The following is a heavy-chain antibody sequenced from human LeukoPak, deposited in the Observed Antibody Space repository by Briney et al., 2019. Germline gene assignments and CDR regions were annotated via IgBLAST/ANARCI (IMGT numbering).Heavy chain of an antibody. J-gene: IGHJ4*02. CDR1: GFTFSTYW. Sequence: GGSLRLSCAASGFTFSTYWMHWVRQVPGKGLVWVSRINSDGSTTNYADAVKGRFTISRDNAKNSLYLQMNSLRAEDTAVYYCARDLEAAAGNYWGQGTLVTVSS. CDR3: ARDLEAAAGNY. D-gene: IGHD6-13*01. CDR2: INSDGSTT. V-gene: IGHV3-74*01.